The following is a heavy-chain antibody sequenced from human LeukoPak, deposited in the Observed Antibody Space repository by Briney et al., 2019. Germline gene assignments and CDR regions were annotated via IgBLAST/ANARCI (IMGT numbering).Heavy chain of an antibody. Sequence: SEALSLTCTVSGGSISSSSYYWGWIRQPPGKGLEWIGSIYYSGSTYYNPSLKSRVTISVDTSKNQFSLKLSSVTAADTAVYYCARSDLYYFDYWGQGTLVTVSS. CDR1: GGSISSSSYY. CDR2: IYYSGST. V-gene: IGHV4-39*01. CDR3: ARSDLYYFDY. J-gene: IGHJ4*02.